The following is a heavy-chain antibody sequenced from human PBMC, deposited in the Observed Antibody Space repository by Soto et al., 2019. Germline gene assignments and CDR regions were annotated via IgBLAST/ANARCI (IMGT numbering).Heavy chain of an antibody. Sequence: GGSLRLSCAASGFTFDDYTMHWVRQAPGKGLEWVSLISWDGGSTYYADSVKGRFTISRDNSKNSLYLQMNRLRTEDTALYYCAKDSGRWQWPFYYFDYWGQGTLVTVSS. V-gene: IGHV3-43*01. CDR3: AKDSGRWQWPFYYFDY. CDR1: GFTFDDYT. J-gene: IGHJ4*02. D-gene: IGHD6-19*01. CDR2: ISWDGGST.